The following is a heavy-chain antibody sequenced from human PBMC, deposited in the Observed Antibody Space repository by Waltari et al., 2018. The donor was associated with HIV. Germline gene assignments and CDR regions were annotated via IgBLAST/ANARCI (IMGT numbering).Heavy chain of an antibody. D-gene: IGHD5-18*01. CDR2: ISYDGSNK. CDR1: GLTFRPLG. J-gene: IGHJ4*02. CDR3: AKDRGGYSYIFDF. V-gene: IGHV3-30*18. Sequence: QVQLVESGGGVVQPGRSLGLSWAASGLTFRPLGIHWARQAPGKGLEWVAVISYDGSNKYYADSVKGRFTISRDNSKNTLYLQMNSLRAEDTAVYYCAKDRGGYSYIFDFWGQGTLVTVSS.